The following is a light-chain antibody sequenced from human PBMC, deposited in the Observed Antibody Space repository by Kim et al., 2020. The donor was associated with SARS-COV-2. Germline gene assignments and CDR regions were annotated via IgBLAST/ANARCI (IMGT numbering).Light chain of an antibody. J-gene: IGKJ5*01. CDR3: LQHNTYPIT. Sequence: AAVGERVTITCRARQDIRNDLGWYQQNPGRAPKRLIYGAPSLQSGVPSRFSGSGSGTEFTLTISSLQPEDFATYFCLQHNTYPITFGQGTRLEIK. CDR2: GAP. V-gene: IGKV1-17*01. CDR1: QDIRND.